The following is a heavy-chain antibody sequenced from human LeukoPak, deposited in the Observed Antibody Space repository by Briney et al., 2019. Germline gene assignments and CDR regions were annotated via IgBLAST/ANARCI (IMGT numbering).Heavy chain of an antibody. V-gene: IGHV3-30*18. Sequence: GGSLRLSCAVSGFTFSNYDMHWVRQAPGKGLEWVALISTDGSNKDYADSVKGRFTISRDNSKNTLSLQMNSLRPEDTAVYYCVKDSTTTWFGGDSQWGQGTLVTVSS. J-gene: IGHJ4*02. D-gene: IGHD3-10*01. CDR2: ISTDGSNK. CDR3: VKDSTTTWFGGDSQ. CDR1: GFTFSNYD.